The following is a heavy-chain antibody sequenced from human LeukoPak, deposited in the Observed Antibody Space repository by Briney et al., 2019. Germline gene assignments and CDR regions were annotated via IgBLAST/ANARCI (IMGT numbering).Heavy chain of an antibody. Sequence: ASVKVSCKASGYTFTSYGISWVRQAPGQGLEWMGWISAYNGNTNYAQKFQGRVTMTRDTSISTAYMELSRLRSDDTAVYYCARDRQQQLVRYWFDPWGQGTLVTVSS. CDR2: ISAYNGNT. D-gene: IGHD6-13*01. V-gene: IGHV1-18*01. CDR3: ARDRQQQLVRYWFDP. J-gene: IGHJ5*02. CDR1: GYTFTSYG.